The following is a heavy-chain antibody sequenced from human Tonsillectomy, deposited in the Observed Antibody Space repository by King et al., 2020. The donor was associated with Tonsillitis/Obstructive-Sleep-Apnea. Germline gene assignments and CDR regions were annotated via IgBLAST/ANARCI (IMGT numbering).Heavy chain of an antibody. Sequence: QLVQSGAEVKKPGASLKISCKASGYSFTRHWIGWVRQMPGKGLEWMGIIYPGDSDTRYSPSFQSQVTISADKSISTTYLQWGSLRASDTAIYYCARHSYYGEAFDIWGQGTMVTVSS. D-gene: IGHD3-10*01. J-gene: IGHJ3*02. CDR1: GYSFTRHW. CDR2: IYPGDSDT. CDR3: ARHSYYGEAFDI. V-gene: IGHV5-51*01.